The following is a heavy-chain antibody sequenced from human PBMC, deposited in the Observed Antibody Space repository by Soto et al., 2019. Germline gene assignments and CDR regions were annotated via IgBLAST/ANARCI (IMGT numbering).Heavy chain of an antibody. Sequence: QITLKESGPTVVKPTQTLTRTCSLSGFSITTNEVSVGWIRQPPGKALEWLALIYWDDDKRYSPSLKDRLTITKDTSKNQVVLTMTNMDPGDTATYYCAHRDGARFYFDYWGQGTLVTVTS. J-gene: IGHJ4*02. CDR3: AHRDGARFYFDY. CDR1: GFSITTNEVS. CDR2: IYWDDDK. V-gene: IGHV2-5*02.